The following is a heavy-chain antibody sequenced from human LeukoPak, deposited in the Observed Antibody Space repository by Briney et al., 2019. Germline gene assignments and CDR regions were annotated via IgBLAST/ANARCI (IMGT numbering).Heavy chain of an antibody. J-gene: IGHJ4*02. CDR1: GFSFSTYA. CDR2: INMDGSST. CDR3: ARAHYYGSGDLGY. V-gene: IGHV3-74*01. D-gene: IGHD3-10*01. Sequence: GGSLRLSCAASGFSFSTYAMSWVRQAPGKGLVWVSRINMDGSSTTYADSVKGRFTISRDNAKNTLYLQMNSLRAEDTAVYYCARAHYYGSGDLGYWGQGTLVTVSS.